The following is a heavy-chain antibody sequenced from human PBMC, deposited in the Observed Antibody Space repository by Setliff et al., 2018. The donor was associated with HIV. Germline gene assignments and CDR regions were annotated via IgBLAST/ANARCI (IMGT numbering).Heavy chain of an antibody. CDR2: IYPDESDS. J-gene: IGHJ4*02. CDR3: ARVDMGYYYDSSGYSHFDH. V-gene: IGHV5-51*01. D-gene: IGHD3-22*01. CDR1: GYSFPTYW. Sequence: HGESLKISCKGSGYSFPTYWIAWVRQMPGKGLEWMGVIYPDESDSRYSPSFRGQVTISADKSINTAYLQWSSLKASDTAMYYCARVDMGYYYDSSGYSHFDHWGQGTLVTVS.